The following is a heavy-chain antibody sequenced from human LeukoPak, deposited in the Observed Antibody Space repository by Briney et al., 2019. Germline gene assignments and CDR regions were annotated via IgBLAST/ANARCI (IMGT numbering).Heavy chain of an antibody. CDR3: ARSGYCSSTSCLPFDY. Sequence: PSGTLSLTCAVSGGSISSSNWWSWVRQPPGKGLEWIGEIYHSGSTNYNPSLKSRVTISVDKSKNQFSLKLSSVTAADTAVYYCARSGYCSSTSCLPFDYWGQGTLVTVSS. D-gene: IGHD2-2*01. CDR1: GGSISSSNW. V-gene: IGHV4-4*02. J-gene: IGHJ4*02. CDR2: IYHSGST.